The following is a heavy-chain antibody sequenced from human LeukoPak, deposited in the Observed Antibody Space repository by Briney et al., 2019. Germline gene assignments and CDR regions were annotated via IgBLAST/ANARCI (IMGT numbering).Heavy chain of an antibody. CDR1: GGSINSYY. D-gene: IGHD3-22*01. J-gene: IGHJ4*02. CDR2: IHYSGST. Sequence: PSETLSLTCTVSGGSINSYYWSWIRQPPGKGLEWIGYIHYSGSTNYNPSLKSRVTISVDTSKKQFSLRLRSVTAADTAVYYCARLTGYMIEDYFTTGAREPRSPSPQ. V-gene: IGHV4-59*01. CDR3: ARLTGYMIEDYFTT.